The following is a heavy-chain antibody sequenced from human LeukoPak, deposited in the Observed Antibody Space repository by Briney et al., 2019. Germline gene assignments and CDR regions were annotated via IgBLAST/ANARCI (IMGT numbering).Heavy chain of an antibody. V-gene: IGHV4-39*01. J-gene: IGHJ4*02. Sequence: PSETLSLTCTVSGGSISSSSYYWGCIRQPPGKGLEWIGSIYYSGSTYYNPSLKSRVTISVDTSKNQFSLKLHSVTAADTAVYYCARSDSSGPLIPLFDYWGQGTLVTVSS. CDR3: ARSDSSGPLIPLFDY. D-gene: IGHD6-19*01. CDR1: GGSISSSSYY. CDR2: IYYSGST.